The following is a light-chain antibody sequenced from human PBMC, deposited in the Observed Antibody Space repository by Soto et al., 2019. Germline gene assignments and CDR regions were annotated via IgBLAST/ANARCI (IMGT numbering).Light chain of an antibody. CDR2: DAS. Sequence: EIVLTQSPATLSLSPGERATLSCRASQSVRNYLAWYQQKPGQAPRLLIYDASNRATGIPARFSGSGSGTDFAVSINSLESENCAIFCCLLCINGPSTFGCGSKVES. CDR3: LLCINGPST. CDR1: QSVRNY. J-gene: IGKJ4*01. V-gene: IGKV3-11*01.